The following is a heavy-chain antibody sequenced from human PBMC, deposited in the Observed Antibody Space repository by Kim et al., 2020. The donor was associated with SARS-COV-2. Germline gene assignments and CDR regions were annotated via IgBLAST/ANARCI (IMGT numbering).Heavy chain of an antibody. Sequence: GGSLRLSCAASGFTFSSYAMSWVRQAPGKGLEWVSAISGSGGSTYYADSVKGRFTISRDNSKNTLYLQMNSLRAEDTAVYYCRYYDFWSGYPDAFDIWGQGTMVTVSS. CDR2: ISGSGGST. V-gene: IGHV3-23*01. CDR1: GFTFSSYA. D-gene: IGHD3-3*01. J-gene: IGHJ3*02. CDR3: RYYDFWSGYPDAFDI.